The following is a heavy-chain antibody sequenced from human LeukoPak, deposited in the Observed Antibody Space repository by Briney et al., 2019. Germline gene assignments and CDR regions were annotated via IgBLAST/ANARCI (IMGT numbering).Heavy chain of an antibody. V-gene: IGHV3-7*01. CDR1: GFNFNTYW. Sequence: GGSLRLSCAASGFNFNTYWMSWVRQAPGKGLEWVANIKQDGSEKFYVDSMKGRFTISRDNSKNTVYLQMNSLRAEDTAVYYCAREWGSYDSSGYYFDFWGQGTLVTVSS. CDR3: AREWGSYDSSGYYFDF. J-gene: IGHJ4*02. D-gene: IGHD3-22*01. CDR2: IKQDGSEK.